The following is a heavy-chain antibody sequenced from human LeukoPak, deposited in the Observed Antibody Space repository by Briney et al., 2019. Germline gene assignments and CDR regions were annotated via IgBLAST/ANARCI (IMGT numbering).Heavy chain of an antibody. J-gene: IGHJ5*02. V-gene: IGHV3-49*03. CDR3: ARAVSWYNWFDP. Sequence: GGSLRLSCTASGFTFGDYAMSWFRQAPGKGLEWVGFIRSKHYGGAIEYAASVRGRFTISRDNSKNTLYLQMNSLRAEDTAVYYCARAVSWYNWFDPWGQGTLVTVSS. D-gene: IGHD2-15*01. CDR2: IRSKHYGGAI. CDR1: GFTFGDYA.